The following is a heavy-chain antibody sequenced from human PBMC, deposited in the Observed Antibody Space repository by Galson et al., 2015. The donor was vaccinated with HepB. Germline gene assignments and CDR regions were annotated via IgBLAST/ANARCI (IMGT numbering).Heavy chain of an antibody. CDR1: GFTFSSYS. D-gene: IGHD3-22*01. CDR3: AKDKVYYYDSSGYYFSAFDI. V-gene: IGHV3-23*01. CDR2: ISGSGGST. Sequence: SLRLSCAASGFTFSSYSMNWVRQAPGKGLEWVSAISGSGGSTYYADSVKGRFTISRDNSKNTLYLQMNSLRAEDTAVYYCAKDKVYYYDSSGYYFSAFDIWGQGTMVTVSS. J-gene: IGHJ3*02.